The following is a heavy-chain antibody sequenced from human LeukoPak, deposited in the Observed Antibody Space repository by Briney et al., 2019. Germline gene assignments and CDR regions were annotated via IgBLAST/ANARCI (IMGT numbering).Heavy chain of an antibody. CDR1: GGSISSYY. J-gene: IGHJ3*02. CDR2: IYYSGST. D-gene: IGHD2-21*02. V-gene: IGHV4-59*01. CDR3: ARVSIVVVTATPGAFDI. Sequence: SETLSLTCTVSGGSISSYYWSWIRQPPGKGLEWIGYIYYSGSTNYNPSLKSRVTISVDTSKNQFSLKLSSVTAADTAVYYCARVSIVVVTATPGAFDIWGQGTMVTVSS.